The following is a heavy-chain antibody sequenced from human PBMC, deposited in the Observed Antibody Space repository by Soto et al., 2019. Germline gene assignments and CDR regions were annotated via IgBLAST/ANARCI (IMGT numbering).Heavy chain of an antibody. CDR2: INSDGSST. CDR3: ARVATIGYSSGWYLYYFDY. D-gene: IGHD6-19*01. CDR1: GFTFSSYW. V-gene: IGHV3-74*01. Sequence: EVQLVESGGGLVQPGGSLRLSCAASGFTFSSYWMHWVRQAPGKGLVWVSRINSDGSSTSYADSVKGRFTISRDNAKNTMYMQMNSRRAEDTAVYYCARVATIGYSSGWYLYYFDYWGQGTLVTVSS. J-gene: IGHJ4*02.